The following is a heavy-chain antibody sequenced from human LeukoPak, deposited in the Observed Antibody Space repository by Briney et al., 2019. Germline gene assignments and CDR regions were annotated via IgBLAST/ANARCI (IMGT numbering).Heavy chain of an antibody. CDR2: INPNSGGT. CDR1: GYTFTGYY. D-gene: IGHD3-10*01. J-gene: IGHJ4*02. V-gene: IGHV1-2*04. CDR3: ARGTLLWFGELLSPFDY. Sequence: EASVKVSCKASGYTFTGYYMHWVRQAPGQGLEWMGWINPNSGGTNYAQKFQGWVTMTRDTSISTAYMELSRLRSDDTAVYYCARGTLLWFGELLSPFDYWGQGTLVTVPS.